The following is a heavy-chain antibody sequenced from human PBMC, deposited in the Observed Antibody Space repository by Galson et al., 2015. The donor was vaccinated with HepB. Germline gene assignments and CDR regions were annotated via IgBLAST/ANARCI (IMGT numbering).Heavy chain of an antibody. CDR3: ARDWGIAVAGTWWFDP. Sequence: SLRLSCAASKFIFSNYNMNWVRQTPGTGMEWVASISYNSGYIYYADSVKGRFTISRDNAKNSLYLQMNSLRAEDTAVYYCARDWGIAVAGTWWFDPWGQGTLFTVSS. CDR1: KFIFSNYN. V-gene: IGHV3-21*06. J-gene: IGHJ5*02. CDR2: ISYNSGYI. D-gene: IGHD6-19*01.